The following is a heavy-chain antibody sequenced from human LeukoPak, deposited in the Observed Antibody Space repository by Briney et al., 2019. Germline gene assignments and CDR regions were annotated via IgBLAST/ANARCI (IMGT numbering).Heavy chain of an antibody. Sequence: SETLSLTCTVSGGSISNYYWSWIRQAPGKGLEWIGYIYTTGSTNYNPSLKSRVTISVDTSKNQFSLKLSSVTAADTAVYHCARVLYNYGPHYFDFWGQGTLVTVSS. CDR3: ARVLYNYGPHYFDF. CDR1: GGSISNYY. J-gene: IGHJ4*02. V-gene: IGHV4-4*08. D-gene: IGHD5-18*01. CDR2: IYTTGST.